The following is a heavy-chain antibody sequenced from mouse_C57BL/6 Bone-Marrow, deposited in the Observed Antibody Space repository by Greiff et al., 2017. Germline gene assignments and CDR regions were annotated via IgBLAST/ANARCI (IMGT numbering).Heavy chain of an antibody. V-gene: IGHV1-81*01. CDR3: ARWDYYGSSYGRYFDV. CDR2: IYPRSGNT. D-gene: IGHD1-1*01. CDR1: GYTFTSYG. Sequence: VQLQQSGAELARPGASVKLSCKASGYTFTSYGLSWVKQRTGQGLEWIGEIYPRSGNTYYNEKFKGKATLTADKSSSTAYMELRILTAEDSAGYFCARWDYYGSSYGRYFDVWGTGTTVTVSS. J-gene: IGHJ1*03.